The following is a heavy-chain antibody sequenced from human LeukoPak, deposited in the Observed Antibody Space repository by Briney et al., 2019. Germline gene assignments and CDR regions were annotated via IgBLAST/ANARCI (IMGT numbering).Heavy chain of an antibody. J-gene: IGHJ4*02. CDR3: ARDFRRSYYYDSSGYWGNDY. D-gene: IGHD3-22*01. CDR2: ISAYNGNT. Sequence: GASVKVSCKASGGTFSSYAISWVRQAPGQGLEWMGWISAYNGNTNYAQKLQGRVTMTTDTSTSTAYMELRSLRSDDTAVYYCARDFRRSYYYDSSGYWGNDYWGQGTLVTVSS. V-gene: IGHV1-18*01. CDR1: GGTFSSYA.